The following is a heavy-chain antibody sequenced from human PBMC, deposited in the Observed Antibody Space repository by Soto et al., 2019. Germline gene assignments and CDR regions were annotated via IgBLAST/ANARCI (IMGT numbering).Heavy chain of an antibody. CDR1: GGSISSYY. J-gene: IGHJ4*02. CDR3: ARGNTAMVDFDY. CDR2: IYYSGST. V-gene: IGHV4-59*08. D-gene: IGHD5-18*01. Sequence: PSETLSLTCTVSGGSISSYYWSWIRRPPGKGLEWIGYIYYSGSTNYNPSLKSRVTISVDTSKNQFSLKLSSVTAADTAVYYCARGNTAMVDFDYWGQGTLVTVSS.